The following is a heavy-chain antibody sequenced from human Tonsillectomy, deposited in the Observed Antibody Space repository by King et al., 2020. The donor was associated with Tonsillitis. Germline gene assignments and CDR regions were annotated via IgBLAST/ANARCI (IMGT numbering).Heavy chain of an antibody. J-gene: IGHJ4*02. Sequence: VQLVESGGGLVQPGGSLRLSCAASGFTFSTYAMTWVRQAPGKGLEWVSAISNSDGSTYYADSVKGRFTISRDNSKNTLYLQMNSLRAEDTAVYYCAKDRASYGSGNYSPWGQGTLVTVSS. CDR2: ISNSDGST. CDR1: GFTFSTYA. V-gene: IGHV3-23*04. CDR3: AKDRASYGSGNYSP. D-gene: IGHD3-10*01.